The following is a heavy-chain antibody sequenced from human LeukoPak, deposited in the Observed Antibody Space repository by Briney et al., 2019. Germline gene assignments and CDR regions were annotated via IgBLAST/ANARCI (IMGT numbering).Heavy chain of an antibody. CDR3: ARVWRQLVRTWGLNY. CDR1: GYTFTSYD. Sequence: ASVKVSCKASGYTFTSYDINWVRQATGQGLEWMGWMNPNSGNTGYAQKFQGRVTLTRDTSISTAYMELSRLRSDDTAVYYCARVWRQLVRTWGLNYWGQGTLVTVSS. V-gene: IGHV1-8*02. J-gene: IGHJ4*02. D-gene: IGHD6-6*01. CDR2: MNPNSGNT.